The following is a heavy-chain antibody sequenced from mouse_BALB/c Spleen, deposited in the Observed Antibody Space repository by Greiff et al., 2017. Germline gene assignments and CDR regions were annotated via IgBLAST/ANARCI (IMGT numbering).Heavy chain of an antibody. V-gene: IGHV3-6*02. J-gene: IGHJ4*01. CDR1: GYSITSGYY. Sequence: EVKLQESGPGLVKPSQSLSLTCSVTGYSITSGYYWNWIRQFPGNKLEWMGYISYDGSNNYNPSLKNRISITRDTSKNQFFLKLNSVTTEDTATYYCARGGFIKGAMDYWGQGTSVTVSS. D-gene: IGHD1-1*01. CDR2: ISYDGSN. CDR3: ARGGFIKGAMDY.